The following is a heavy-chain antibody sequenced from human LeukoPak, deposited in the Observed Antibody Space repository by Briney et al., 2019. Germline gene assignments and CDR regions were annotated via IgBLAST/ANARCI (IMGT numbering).Heavy chain of an antibody. CDR1: GFTFSSYA. J-gene: IGHJ6*03. D-gene: IGHD6-13*01. CDR3: AKRDAAGAGSGYYYMDV. Sequence: GGSLRLSCAASGFTFSSYAMHWVRQAPDKGLEWVAFIGYDGSDKYYADFVKGRFTISRDNSKNTLNLQMNSLRPEDTAVYYCAKRDAAGAGSGYYYMDVWGKGTTVTVS. V-gene: IGHV3-30*02. CDR2: IGYDGSDK.